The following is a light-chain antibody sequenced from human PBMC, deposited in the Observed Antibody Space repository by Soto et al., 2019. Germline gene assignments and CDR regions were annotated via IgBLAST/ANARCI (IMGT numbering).Light chain of an antibody. V-gene: IGKV3-20*01. CDR3: HQYVSKPKT. J-gene: IGKJ2*01. CDR1: QSVSSSY. Sequence: EIELTQSTGTLSLSPGERATLSCRARQSVSSSYLAWYQQKPVQAPRLLIYGASSRATGIPDRVSGSGSGTDFTITISRLELEDFVVYYCHQYVSKPKTFGQGTKLEIK. CDR2: GAS.